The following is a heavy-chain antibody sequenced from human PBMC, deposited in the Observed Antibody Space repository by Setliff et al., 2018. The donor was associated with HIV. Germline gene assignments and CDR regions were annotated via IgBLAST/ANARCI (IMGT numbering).Heavy chain of an antibody. V-gene: IGHV4-4*07. CDR2: IYTSGST. Sequence: SETLSLTCTVSGGSISSYYWSWIRQPAGKGLEWIGRIYTSGSTNYNPSLKSRVTISVDTSKNQFSLRLTSVTAADTAVYYCARGGRSWFQNFHGAFDVWGQGTMVTVSS. CDR3: ARGGRSWFQNFHGAFDV. D-gene: IGHD3-16*01. J-gene: IGHJ3*01. CDR1: GGSISSYY.